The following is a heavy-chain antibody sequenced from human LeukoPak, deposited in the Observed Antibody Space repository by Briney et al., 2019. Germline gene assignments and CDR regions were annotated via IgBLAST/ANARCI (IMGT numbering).Heavy chain of an antibody. CDR1: GFPFRSYL. CDR3: ARTLTIFGVVIPFDY. V-gene: IGHV3-7*01. D-gene: IGHD3-3*01. J-gene: IGHJ4*02. Sequence: GSLRLSFSAPGFPFRSYLMSWVRQAPGKGPEWVANIKQDGSEKYYVDSVKGRFTISRDNAKSSLYLQMNSLRAEDTAVYYCARTLTIFGVVIPFDYWGQGTLVTVSS. CDR2: IKQDGSEK.